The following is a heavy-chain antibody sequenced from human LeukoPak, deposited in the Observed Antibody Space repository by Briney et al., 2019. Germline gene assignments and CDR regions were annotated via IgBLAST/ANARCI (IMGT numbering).Heavy chain of an antibody. CDR3: ARDQDDYYDSSGYYWYFDY. J-gene: IGHJ4*02. CDR2: IIPIFGTA. D-gene: IGHD3-22*01. V-gene: IGHV1-69*05. CDR1: GGTFRSYA. Sequence: ASVKVSCKASGGTFRSYAISWVRQAPGQGLEWMGRIIPIFGTANYAQKFQGRVTITTDESTSTAYMELSSLRSEDTAVYYCARDQDDYYDSSGYYWYFDYWGQGTLVTVSS.